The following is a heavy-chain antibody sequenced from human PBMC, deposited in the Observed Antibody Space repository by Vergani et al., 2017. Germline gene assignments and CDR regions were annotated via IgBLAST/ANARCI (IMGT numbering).Heavy chain of an antibody. CDR1: GYTFTSYY. D-gene: IGHD4-17*01. J-gene: IGHJ3*02. CDR2: INPSGGST. Sequence: QVQLVQSGAEVKKPGASVKVSCKASGYTFTSYYMHWVRQAPGQGLEWMGIINPSGGSTCYAQKFQGRVTMTRDTSTSTVYMELSSLRSEDTAVYYCARDGRLREAFDIWGQGTMVTVSS. V-gene: IGHV1-46*01. CDR3: ARDGRLREAFDI.